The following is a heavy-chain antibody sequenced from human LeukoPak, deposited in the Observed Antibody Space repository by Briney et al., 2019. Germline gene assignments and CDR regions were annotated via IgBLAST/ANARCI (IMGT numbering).Heavy chain of an antibody. CDR1: GYTFTSYG. CDR3: ARARGTTGVVVVAASVAYFDY. V-gene: IGHV1-18*01. Sequence: GASVKVSCKASGYTFTSYGISWVRQAPGQGLEWMGWISAYNGNTNYAQKLQGRVTMTTDTSTSTAYMELRSLRSDDTAVYYCARARGTTGVVVVAASVAYFDYWGQGTLVTVSS. D-gene: IGHD2-15*01. J-gene: IGHJ4*02. CDR2: ISAYNGNT.